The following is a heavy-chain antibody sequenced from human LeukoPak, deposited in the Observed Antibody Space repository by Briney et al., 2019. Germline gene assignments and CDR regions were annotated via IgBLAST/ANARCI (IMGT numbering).Heavy chain of an antibody. J-gene: IGHJ3*02. D-gene: IGHD2-2*01. CDR1: GFTFSSYW. CDR2: ISYDGSNK. Sequence: GGSLRLSCAASGFTFSSYWMSWVRQAPGKGLEWVAVISYDGSNKYYADSVKGRFTISRDNSKNTLYLQMNSLRAEDTAVYYCAKDFMVVPIWGQGTMVTVSS. CDR3: AKDFMVVPI. V-gene: IGHV3-30*18.